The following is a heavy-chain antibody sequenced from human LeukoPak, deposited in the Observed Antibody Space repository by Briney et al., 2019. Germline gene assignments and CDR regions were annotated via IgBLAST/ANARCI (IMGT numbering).Heavy chain of an antibody. CDR3: ARVLSGGSCIFDY. V-gene: IGHV3-7*03. D-gene: IGHD2-15*01. CDR1: GFIFRRYW. CDR2: IKENGSEE. Sequence: GGSLRLSCGASGFIFRRYWMSWVHQAPGKGPEWVANIKENGSEEYYVDSVKGRFTISRDNAKNSLYLQMNSLRAEDTAVYYCARVLSGGSCIFDYWGQGTPVTVSS. J-gene: IGHJ4*02.